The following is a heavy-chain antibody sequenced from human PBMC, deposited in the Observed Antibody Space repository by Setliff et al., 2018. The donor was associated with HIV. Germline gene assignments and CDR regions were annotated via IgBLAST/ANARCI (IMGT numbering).Heavy chain of an antibody. Sequence: SETLSLTCAVSGYSISSGYYWGWIRQHPGKGLEWIGSIYHSGSTYYNQSLKSRNTISVDTSENQFSMKMSSVTAADTAVYYCMRGRGSYWGQGTLVTVSS. D-gene: IGHD1-26*01. J-gene: IGHJ4*02. CDR3: MRGRGSY. V-gene: IGHV4-38-2*01. CDR1: GYSISSGYY. CDR2: IYHSGST.